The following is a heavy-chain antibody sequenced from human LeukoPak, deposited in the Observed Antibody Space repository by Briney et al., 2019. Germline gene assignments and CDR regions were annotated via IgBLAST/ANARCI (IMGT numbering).Heavy chain of an antibody. CDR3: TTESLLVGATSPRFFDY. CDR1: GFTFSSYA. V-gene: IGHV3-23*01. D-gene: IGHD1-26*01. CDR2: ISGSGGST. Sequence: GGSLRLSCAASGFTFSSYAMSWVRQAPGKGLEWVSAISGSGGSTYYADSAKGRLTISRDNSKNTLYLQMNSLKTEDTAVYYCTTESLLVGATSPRFFDYWGQGTLVTVSP. J-gene: IGHJ4*02.